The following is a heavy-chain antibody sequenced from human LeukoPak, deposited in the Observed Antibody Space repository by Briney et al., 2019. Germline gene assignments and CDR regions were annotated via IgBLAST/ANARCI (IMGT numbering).Heavy chain of an antibody. Sequence: GGSLRLSCAASGFTFSDYYMSWIRQAPGKGLEWVSYISSSGSTIYYADSVKGRFTISRDNAKSSLYLQMSSLRVEDTAVYYCARTVVVPTGSYMDVWGKGTTVTISS. CDR2: ISSSGSTI. D-gene: IGHD2-2*01. CDR3: ARTVVVPTGSYMDV. V-gene: IGHV3-11*04. CDR1: GFTFSDYY. J-gene: IGHJ6*03.